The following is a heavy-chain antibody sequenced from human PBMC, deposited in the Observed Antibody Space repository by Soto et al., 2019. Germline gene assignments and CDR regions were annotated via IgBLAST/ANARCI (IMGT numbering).Heavy chain of an antibody. CDR3: ARVDDILTGYYLTFDP. CDR2: TFDSGSA. Sequence: SETLSLTCTVSGGSITSLYWSWIRQPPGQPLEWIGSTFDSGSANYNPSLKSRVTISVDTSKSQFSLKLSSVTSADTAVYYCARVDDILTGYYLTFDPWGQGTLVTVSS. V-gene: IGHV4-59*01. J-gene: IGHJ5*02. D-gene: IGHD3-9*01. CDR1: GGSITSLY.